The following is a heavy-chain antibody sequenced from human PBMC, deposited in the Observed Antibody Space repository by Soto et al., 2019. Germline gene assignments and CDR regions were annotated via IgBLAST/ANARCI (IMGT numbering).Heavy chain of an antibody. CDR3: ARDGAEGVRGEFWFDP. J-gene: IGHJ5*02. CDR1: GGSISSSNW. D-gene: IGHD3-10*01. V-gene: IGHV4-4*02. CDR2: IYHSGST. Sequence: QVQLQESGPGLVKPSGTLSLTCAVPGGSISSSNWWSWVRKPPGTGREWIGEIYHSGSTNYNPSLKSRVTISVDKSKNQFSLKLSSVTAADTAVYYCARDGAEGVRGEFWFDPWGQGTLVTVSS.